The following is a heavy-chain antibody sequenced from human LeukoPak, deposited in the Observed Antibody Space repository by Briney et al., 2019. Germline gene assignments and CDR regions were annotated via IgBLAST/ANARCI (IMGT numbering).Heavy chain of an antibody. J-gene: IGHJ6*03. CDR1: GYTFTSYG. Sequence: ASVKVSCKASGYTFTSYGLNWVRQAPGQGLKWMGWISAYNGKTNYAQKLQGRVTMTTDTSTSTAYMELRSLRSDDTAVYYCARLAYYYYMDVWGKGTTVTVSS. CDR2: ISAYNGKT. CDR3: ARLAYYYYMDV. V-gene: IGHV1-18*01.